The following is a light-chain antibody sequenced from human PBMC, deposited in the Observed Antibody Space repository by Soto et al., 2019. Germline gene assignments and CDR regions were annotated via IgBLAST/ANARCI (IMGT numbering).Light chain of an antibody. J-gene: IGKJ3*01. Sequence: EIVLTQSPATLSLSPGERATLSCRASQSVSIHLAWYQQKGGQAPRLLIYDTSNRATGIPARFSGSVSGTDFTLTISSLVTEDSAVYYCQQRGNWPPGFTFGPGTKVDIK. CDR3: QQRGNWPPGFT. CDR2: DTS. CDR1: QSVSIH. V-gene: IGKV3-11*01.